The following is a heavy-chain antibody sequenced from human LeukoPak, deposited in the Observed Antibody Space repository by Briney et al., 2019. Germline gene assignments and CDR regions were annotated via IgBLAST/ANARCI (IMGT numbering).Heavy chain of an antibody. D-gene: IGHD2-21*02. CDR3: ARHRPGVVVTAITDY. J-gene: IGHJ4*02. V-gene: IGHV4-34*01. CDR1: GGSFSGYY. CDR2: IYYSGST. Sequence: PSETLSLTCAVYGGSFSGYYWSWIRQPPGKGLEWIGSIYYSGSTYYNPSLKSRVTISVDTSKNQFSLKLNSVTAADTAVYYCARHRPGVVVTAITDYWGQGTLVTVSS.